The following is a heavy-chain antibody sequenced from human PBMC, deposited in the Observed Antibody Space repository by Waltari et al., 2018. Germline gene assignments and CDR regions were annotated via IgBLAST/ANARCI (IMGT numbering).Heavy chain of an antibody. CDR3: ARAPIPHWVFDY. J-gene: IGHJ4*02. D-gene: IGHD3-16*01. Sequence: QVQLQESGPGLVKPSQTLSLTCTVSGGSTSSGSYDRTWTRQPAGKGLEWIGRIYTSGSTNYNPSLKSRVTISVDTSKNQFSLKLSSVTAADTAVYYCARAPIPHWVFDYWGQGTLVTVSS. V-gene: IGHV4-61*02. CDR2: IYTSGST. CDR1: GGSTSSGSYD.